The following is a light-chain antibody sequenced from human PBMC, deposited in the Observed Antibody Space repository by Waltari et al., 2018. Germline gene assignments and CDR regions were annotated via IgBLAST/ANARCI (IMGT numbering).Light chain of an antibody. CDR3: QQYNNGPPET. J-gene: IGKJ1*01. V-gene: IGKV3-15*01. CDR2: EAS. CDR1: QSINSN. Sequence: IVMTQSPATLSVSPGEGATISCRASQSINSNVAWFQQKPGQSPRLLIYEASTRATGGPARCSGIGSGTDFTLTISSLQSEDSATYYCQQYNNGPPETFGQGTKVEIK.